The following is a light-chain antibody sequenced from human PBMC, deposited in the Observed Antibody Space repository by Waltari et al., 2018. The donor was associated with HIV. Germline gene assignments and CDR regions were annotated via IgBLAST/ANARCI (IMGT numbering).Light chain of an antibody. V-gene: IGLV1-44*01. J-gene: IGLJ2*01. CDR1: SSNIGRNT. Sequence: QSVLTQPPSASGTPGPRVTISCSGSSSNIGRNTVNWYQQLPGTAPRLLIYSNNQRPSGVPDRFSGSKSGTSASLAISGLQSEDEADYYCAAWDDSLSGLVVFGGGTKLTVL. CDR3: AAWDDSLSGLVV. CDR2: SNN.